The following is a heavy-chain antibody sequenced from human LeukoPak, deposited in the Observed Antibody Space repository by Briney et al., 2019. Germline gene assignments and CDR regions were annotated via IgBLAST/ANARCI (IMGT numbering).Heavy chain of an antibody. V-gene: IGHV3-72*01. CDR2: SQTTKPNSCTT. CDR3: VRVVTTSSGWYHFDN. CDR1: GFAITDHH. Sequence: GGSLRLSCAASGFAITDHHMDWVRQAPGKGREWVGRSQTTKPNSCTTEYAASVKGRFTISRDDSKNSLYLQLNSLKTEDTAVYYGVRVVTTSSGWYHFDNWGQGTLVTVSS. J-gene: IGHJ4*02. D-gene: IGHD6-13*01.